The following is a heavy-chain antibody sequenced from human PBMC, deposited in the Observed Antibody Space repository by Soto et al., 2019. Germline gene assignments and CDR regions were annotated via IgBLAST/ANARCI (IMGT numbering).Heavy chain of an antibody. D-gene: IGHD6-13*01. CDR3: ARLPGGIAAAGVGLGYYYGMDV. CDR1: GYTFTSYA. J-gene: IGHJ6*02. CDR2: INAGNGNT. Sequence: SCGASGYTFTSYAMHWVRQAPGQRLEWMGWINAGNGNTKYSQKIQGRVTITRDTSASTAYMELSSLRSEDTAVYYCARLPGGIAAAGVGLGYYYGMDVWGQGTTVTVSS. V-gene: IGHV1-3*01.